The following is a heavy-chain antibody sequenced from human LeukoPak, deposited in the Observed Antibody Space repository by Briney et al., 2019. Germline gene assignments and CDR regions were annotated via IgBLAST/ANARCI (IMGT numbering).Heavy chain of an antibody. CDR3: AREVGYSTSYYGRFDP. J-gene: IGHJ5*02. CDR1: GYISTGNY. V-gene: IGHV1-2*06. CDR2: INPYSGIT. D-gene: IGHD6-13*01. Sequence: GASVKVSCKAIGYISTGNYIHWVRQAPGQGLEWLGRINPYSGITNYAQKFQGKGTMTRDTSITTAYMELSRLTSDDTAVFYCAREVGYSTSYYGRFDPWGQGTLVTVSS.